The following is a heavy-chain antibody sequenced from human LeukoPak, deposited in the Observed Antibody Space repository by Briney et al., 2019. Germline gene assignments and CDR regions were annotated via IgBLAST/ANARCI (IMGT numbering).Heavy chain of an antibody. CDR2: IYTSGST. CDR1: GGSISSGSYY. Sequence: PSQTLSLTCTVSGGSISSGSYYWSWIRQPAGKGLEWIGLIYTSGSTNYNPSLKSRVTISVDTSKNQFSLKLSSVTAADTAVYYCARATMGNYYYYYYMDVWGKGTTVTVSS. J-gene: IGHJ6*03. D-gene: IGHD3-10*01. CDR3: ARATMGNYYYYYYMDV. V-gene: IGHV4-61*02.